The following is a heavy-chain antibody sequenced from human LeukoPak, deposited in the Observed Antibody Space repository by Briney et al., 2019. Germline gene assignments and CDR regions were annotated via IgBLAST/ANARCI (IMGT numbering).Heavy chain of an antibody. V-gene: IGHV3-23*01. D-gene: IGHD6-13*01. CDR1: GVSVASHG. J-gene: IGHJ3*02. CDR2: ITRGGST. Sequence: PGGSLRLSCEVSGVSVASHGVLWVRQAPGEGLDWVSAITRGGSTYYSDSVKGRFTISRDNSKNTLHLQMNSLRAEDTAVYFCAKDSDYSSSWYSPIDTFDIWGQGTMVTASS. CDR3: AKDSDYSSSWYSPIDTFDI.